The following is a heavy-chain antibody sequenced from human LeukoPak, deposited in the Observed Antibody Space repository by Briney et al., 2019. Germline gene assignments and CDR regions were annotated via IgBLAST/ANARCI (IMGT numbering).Heavy chain of an antibody. V-gene: IGHV3-21*01. D-gene: IGHD4-23*01. CDR3: ARVNGRPVVIPYYMDV. J-gene: IGHJ6*03. Sequence: PGGSLRLSCAASGFTFSTSSMSWVRQAPGKGLEWVSSISSSSSYIYYADSVKGRFTISRDNAKNSLYLQMNSLRAEDTAVYYCARVNGRPVVIPYYMDVWGKGTTVTVSS. CDR2: ISSSSSYI. CDR1: GFTFSTSS.